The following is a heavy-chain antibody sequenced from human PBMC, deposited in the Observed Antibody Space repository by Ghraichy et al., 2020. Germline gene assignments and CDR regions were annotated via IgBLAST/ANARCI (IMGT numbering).Heavy chain of an antibody. CDR2: ISGSGGST. D-gene: IGHD4-17*01. V-gene: IGHV3-23*01. Sequence: GGSLRLSCAASGFTFSSYAMSWVRQAPGKGLGWVSAISGSGGSTYYADSVKGRFTISRDNSKNTLYLQMNSLRAEDTAVYYCAKLTTVTYYYFDYWGQGTLVTVSS. J-gene: IGHJ4*02. CDR1: GFTFSSYA. CDR3: AKLTTVTYYYFDY.